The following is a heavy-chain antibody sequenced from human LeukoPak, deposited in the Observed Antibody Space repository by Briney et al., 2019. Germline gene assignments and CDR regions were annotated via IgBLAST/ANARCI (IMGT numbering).Heavy chain of an antibody. CDR1: GFTFGDYA. Sequence: GGSLRLSCTASGFTFGDYAMSWVRQAPGKGLEWVSAISGSGGSTYYADSVKGRFTISRDNSKNTLYLQMNSLRAEDTAVYYCAKATYYYDSSGYYTQYYFDYWGQGTLVTVSS. J-gene: IGHJ4*02. D-gene: IGHD3-22*01. V-gene: IGHV3-23*01. CDR2: ISGSGGST. CDR3: AKATYYYDSSGYYTQYYFDY.